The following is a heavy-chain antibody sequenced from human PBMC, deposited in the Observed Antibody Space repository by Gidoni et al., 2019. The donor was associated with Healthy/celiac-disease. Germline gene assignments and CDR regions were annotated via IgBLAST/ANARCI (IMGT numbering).Heavy chain of an antibody. J-gene: IGHJ4*02. D-gene: IGHD3-3*01. CDR3: ARDRDYDFWSGYQYYFDY. V-gene: IGHV1-18*01. CDR2: ISAYNGNT. Sequence: QVQLVQSGAEVKKPGASVKVSCKASGYTFTSYGISWVRQAPGQGLEWMGWISAYNGNTNYAQKLQGRVTMTTDTSTSTAYMELRSLRSDDTAVYYCARDRDYDFWSGYQYYFDYWGQGTLVTVCS. CDR1: GYTFTSYG.